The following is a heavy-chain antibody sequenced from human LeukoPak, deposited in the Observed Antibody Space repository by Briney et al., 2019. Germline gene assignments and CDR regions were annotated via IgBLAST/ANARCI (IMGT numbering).Heavy chain of an antibody. CDR3: ARDSSYYDFWSGYYEFDY. Sequence: ASVKVSCKASGYTLTSYYMHWVRQAPGQGLEWMGIINPSGGSTSYAQKFQGRVTMTRDTSTSTVYMELSSLRSEDTAVYYCARDSSYYDFWSGYYEFDYWGQGTLVTVFS. J-gene: IGHJ4*02. V-gene: IGHV1-46*03. CDR2: INPSGGST. D-gene: IGHD3-3*01. CDR1: GYTLTSYY.